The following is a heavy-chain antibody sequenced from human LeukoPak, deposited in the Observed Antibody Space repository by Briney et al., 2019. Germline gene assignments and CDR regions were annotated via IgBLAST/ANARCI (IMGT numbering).Heavy chain of an antibody. D-gene: IGHD6-19*01. CDR2: IIPILGIA. Sequence: ASVTVSCKASGGTFSSYAISWVRQAPGQGLEWMGRIIPILGIANYAQKFQGRVTITADKSTSTAYMELSSLRSEGTAVYYCAGFIAVAGIDYWGQGTLVTVSS. CDR1: GGTFSSYA. J-gene: IGHJ4*02. V-gene: IGHV1-69*04. CDR3: AGFIAVAGIDY.